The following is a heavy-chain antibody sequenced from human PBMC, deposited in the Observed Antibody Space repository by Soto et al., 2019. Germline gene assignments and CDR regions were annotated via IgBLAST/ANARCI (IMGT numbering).Heavy chain of an antibody. CDR2: ISAYNGNT. CDR3: ARVDDFWSGYPYYYYYYMDV. CDR1: GYTFTSYG. J-gene: IGHJ6*03. Sequence: QVQLVQSGAEVKKPGASVKVSCKASGYTFTSYGISWVRQAPGQGLEWMGWISAYNGNTNYAQKLQGRVTMTPDTSTSTAYMELRSLRSDDTAVYYCARVDDFWSGYPYYYYYYMDVWGKGTTVTVSS. D-gene: IGHD3-3*01. V-gene: IGHV1-18*01.